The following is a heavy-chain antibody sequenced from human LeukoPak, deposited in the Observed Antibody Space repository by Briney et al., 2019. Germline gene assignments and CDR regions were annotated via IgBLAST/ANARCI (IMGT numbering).Heavy chain of an antibody. CDR1: GGSFSGYY. CDR2: INHSGST. J-gene: IGHJ5*02. CDR3: ARETPLRWWFDP. V-gene: IGHV4-34*01. D-gene: IGHD4-23*01. Sequence: PSETLSLTCAVYGGSFSGYYWSWIRQPPGKGLEWIGEINHSGSTNYNPSLKSRVTISVDTSKNQFPLKLSSVTAADTAVYYCARETPLRWWFDPWGQGTLVTVSS.